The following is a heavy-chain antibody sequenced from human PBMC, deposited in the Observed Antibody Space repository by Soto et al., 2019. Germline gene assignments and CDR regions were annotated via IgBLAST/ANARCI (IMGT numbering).Heavy chain of an antibody. CDR2: IYYSGST. J-gene: IGHJ4*02. V-gene: IGHV4-31*03. Sequence: PSETLSLTCTVSGDSLSSGAYYWSWIRQHPGKGLEWIGYIYYSGSTYYNPSLESRVTLSVDTSRKQFSLKVSSVTAADTAVYYCARANYFESSGPFDFWGPGTLVTVSS. CDR3: ARANYFESSGPFDF. D-gene: IGHD3-22*01. CDR1: GDSLSSGAYY.